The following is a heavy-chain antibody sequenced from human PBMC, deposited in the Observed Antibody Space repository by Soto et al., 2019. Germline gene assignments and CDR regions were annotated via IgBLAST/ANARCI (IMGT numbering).Heavy chain of an antibody. V-gene: IGHV4-34*01. CDR3: ARDKITVLFDY. D-gene: IGHD3-10*01. CDR2: INHSVST. CDR1: GGSFSGYD. Sequence: QVQLQQWGAGLLKPSETLSLTCAVYGGSFSGYDWTWIRQPPGTGLEWIGEINHSVSTNYNPSLKSRLTISVDTSKNQFSLQLTSVTAADTAVYYCARDKITVLFDYWGQGTLVTVSS. J-gene: IGHJ4*02.